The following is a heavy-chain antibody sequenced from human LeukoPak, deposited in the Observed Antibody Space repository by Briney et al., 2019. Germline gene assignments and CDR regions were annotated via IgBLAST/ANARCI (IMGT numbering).Heavy chain of an antibody. V-gene: IGHV3-30*02. CDR3: AKGGSSWQPLGV. CDR2: IRYDGSNK. J-gene: IGHJ6*04. Sequence: GGSLRLSCVASGFTFSTFGMHWVRQAPGKGLKWVAFIRYDGSNKYYVDSVKGRFIISRDNSKNTIYLQMNSLRAEDTAVYYCAKGGSSWQPLGVWGKGTTVTVSS. D-gene: IGHD6-13*01. CDR1: GFTFSTFG.